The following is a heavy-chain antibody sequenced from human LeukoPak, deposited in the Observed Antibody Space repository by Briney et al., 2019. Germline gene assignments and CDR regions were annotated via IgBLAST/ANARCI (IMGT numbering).Heavy chain of an antibody. Sequence: SETLSLTCAVYGGSFSGYYWRWIRQPPGKGLEWIGELNHSGSITYNPSLKSRVTISVVTAKNQFSLKLSSVTAADTAVYYWARGLGDSRAYWGQGTLVTVSS. V-gene: IGHV4-34*01. CDR1: GGSFSGYY. CDR3: ARGLGDSRAY. J-gene: IGHJ4*02. D-gene: IGHD4-17*01. CDR2: LNHSGSI.